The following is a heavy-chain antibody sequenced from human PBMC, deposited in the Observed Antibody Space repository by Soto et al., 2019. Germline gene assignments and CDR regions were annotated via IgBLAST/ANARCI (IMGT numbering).Heavy chain of an antibody. Sequence: ASVKVSCKASGYTFTSYYMHWVRQAPGQGLEWMGIINPSGGSTSYAQKFQGRVTMTRDTSTSTVYMELSSLRSEDTAVYYCARGKYCTNGVCYRWFDPWGQGTLVTVS. J-gene: IGHJ5*02. D-gene: IGHD2-8*01. CDR1: GYTFTSYY. CDR3: ARGKYCTNGVCYRWFDP. V-gene: IGHV1-46*03. CDR2: INPSGGST.